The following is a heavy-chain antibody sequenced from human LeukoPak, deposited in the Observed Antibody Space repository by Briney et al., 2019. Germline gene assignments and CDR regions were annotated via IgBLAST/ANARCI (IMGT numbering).Heavy chain of an antibody. D-gene: IGHD1-1*01. CDR2: ITYDGSSE. CDR3: ARGTTANDY. J-gene: IGHJ4*02. Sequence: PGRSLRLSCAASGFTFSTYGMHWVRQAPGKGLEWVAVITYDGSSELYADSVKGRFTISRDNSKNTLYLQMNSLRVEDMAVYHCARGTTANDYWGQGTLVIVSS. CDR1: GFTFSTYG. V-gene: IGHV3-30*19.